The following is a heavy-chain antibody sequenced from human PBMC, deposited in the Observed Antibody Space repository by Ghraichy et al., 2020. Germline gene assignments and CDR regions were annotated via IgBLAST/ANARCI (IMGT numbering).Heavy chain of an antibody. V-gene: IGHV3-53*01. J-gene: IGHJ4*02. CDR3: ARGGSYTDFWSGYSPFDY. CDR2: IYSGGST. CDR1: GFTVSSNF. D-gene: IGHD3-3*01. Sequence: GGSLRLSCAASGFTVSSNFMSWVRQAPGKGLEWVSIIYSGGSTYYADSVKGRFTISRDSSKSTLYLQMNSLRAEDTAVYYCARGGSYTDFWSGYSPFDYWGQGTLVTVSS.